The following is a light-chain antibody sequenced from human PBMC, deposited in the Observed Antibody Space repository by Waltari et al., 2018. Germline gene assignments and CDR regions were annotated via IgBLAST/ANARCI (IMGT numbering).Light chain of an antibody. J-gene: IGLJ2*01. CDR2: DTS. CDR3: LLSYSGARV. Sequence: QAVVTQEPSLTVSPGGTVTLTCGSSTGAVTSGHYPYWFQQKSGQAPRTLISDTSNKHSWPPARFSGSLLGGKAALTLSGAQPEDEAEYYCLLSYSGARVFGGGTKLTVL. V-gene: IGLV7-46*01. CDR1: TGAVTSGHY.